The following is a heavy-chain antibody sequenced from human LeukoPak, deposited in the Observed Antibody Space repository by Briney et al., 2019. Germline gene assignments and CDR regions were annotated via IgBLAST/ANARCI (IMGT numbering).Heavy chain of an antibody. CDR1: GYTFTSYA. CDR2: INTNTGNP. J-gene: IGHJ4*02. Sequence: ASVKVSCKASGYTFTSYAMNWVRQAPGQGLEWMGWINTNTGNPTYAQGFTGRYVFSLDTSVSTAYLQISSLKVEDTAVYYCARDRDSSSWYVKSSGYFDYWGQGTLVTVSS. CDR3: ARDRDSSSWYVKSSGYFDY. V-gene: IGHV7-4-1*02. D-gene: IGHD6-13*01.